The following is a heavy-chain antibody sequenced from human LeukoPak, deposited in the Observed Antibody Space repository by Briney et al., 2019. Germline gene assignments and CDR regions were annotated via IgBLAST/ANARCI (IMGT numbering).Heavy chain of an antibody. J-gene: IGHJ4*02. CDR2: IYFSGST. V-gene: IGHV4-39*01. CDR1: GGSISSSSYY. Sequence: SETLSLTCTVSGGSISSSSYYWVWIRQPPGKGLEWFGSIYFSGSTYYNPSLKSRVTISVDTSKNQFSLKLSSVTAADTAVYCCARHPSYWGQGTLVTVSS. CDR3: ARHPSY.